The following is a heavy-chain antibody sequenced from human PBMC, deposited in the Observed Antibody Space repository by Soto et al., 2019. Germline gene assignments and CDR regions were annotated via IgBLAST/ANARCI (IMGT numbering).Heavy chain of an antibody. D-gene: IGHD3-22*01. CDR2: IYYTGST. J-gene: IGHJ4*02. V-gene: IGHV4-61*01. Sequence: SETLSLTCAVSGDSISSGYYWAWIRQPPGKGLEWIAYIYYTGSTNYNPSLSIRITMSVDTSKNQFSLRLASVTAADTAIYHCARGFYDSSAFYPHFAYWGQGTPPTVSS. CDR3: ARGFYDSSAFYPHFAY. CDR1: GDSISSGYY.